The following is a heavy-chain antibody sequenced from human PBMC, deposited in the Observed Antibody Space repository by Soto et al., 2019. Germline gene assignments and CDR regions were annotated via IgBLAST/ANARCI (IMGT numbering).Heavy chain of an antibody. CDR2: INHSGST. J-gene: IGHJ4*02. CDR3: AREVLTGDYGDFSLDY. Sequence: SETLSLTCAVYGGSFSGYYWSWIRQPPGKGLEWIGEINHSGSTNYNPSLKSRVTISVDTSKNQFSLKLSSVTAADTAVYYCAREVLTGDYGDFSLDYWGQGTLVTVSS. V-gene: IGHV4-34*01. CDR1: GGSFSGYY. D-gene: IGHD4-17*01.